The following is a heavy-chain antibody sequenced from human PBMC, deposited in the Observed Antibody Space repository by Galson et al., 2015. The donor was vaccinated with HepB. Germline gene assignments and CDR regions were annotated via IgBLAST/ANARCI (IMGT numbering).Heavy chain of an antibody. CDR1: GFSLSTSGVG. V-gene: IGHV2-5*02. D-gene: IGHD2/OR15-2a*01. Sequence: PALVKPTQTLTLTCTFSGFSLSTSGVGVGWIRQPPGKALEWLALIYWDDDKRYSPSLKSRLTITKDTSKNQVVLTMTNMDPVDTATYYCAHREGRDYLNDALDIWGRGTMVTVSS. CDR3: AHREGRDYLNDALDI. CDR2: IYWDDDK. J-gene: IGHJ3*02.